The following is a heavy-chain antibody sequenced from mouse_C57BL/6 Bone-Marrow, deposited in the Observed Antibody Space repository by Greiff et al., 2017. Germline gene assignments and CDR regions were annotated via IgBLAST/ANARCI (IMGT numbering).Heavy chain of an antibody. D-gene: IGHD1-1*01. CDR1: GYTFTSYW. Sequence: QVHVKQSGAELVKPGASVKLSCKASGYTFTSYWMHWVKQRPGQGLEWIGYINPSSGYTKYNQKFKDKATLTADKSSSTAYMQLSSLTYEDSAVYYCATRSYGYYWGQGTTLTVSS. CDR2: INPSSGYT. J-gene: IGHJ2*01. CDR3: ATRSYGYY. V-gene: IGHV1-7*01.